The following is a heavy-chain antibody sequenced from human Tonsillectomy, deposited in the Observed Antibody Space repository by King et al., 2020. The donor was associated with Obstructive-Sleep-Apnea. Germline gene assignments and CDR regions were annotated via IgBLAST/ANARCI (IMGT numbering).Heavy chain of an antibody. CDR2: IFSNDED. V-gene: IGHV2-26*01. J-gene: IGHJ4*02. Sequence: NLKESGPVLVKPTETLTLTCTVSGFSLSNARMGVTWIRQPPGKALEWLAHIFSNDEDSYSISLKNRLTISKDTSKSQVVLTMTNMDPVDTATYYCARILLKYCSGGSCYPDFDYWGQGTLVTVSS. CDR1: GFSLSNARMG. D-gene: IGHD2-15*01. CDR3: ARILLKYCSGGSCYPDFDY.